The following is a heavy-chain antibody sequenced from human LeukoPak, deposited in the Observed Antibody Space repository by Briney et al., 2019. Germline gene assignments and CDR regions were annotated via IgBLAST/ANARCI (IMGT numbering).Heavy chain of an antibody. CDR2: ISSNGANT. J-gene: IGHJ4*02. Sequence: TGGALRLSCSASGFTFSNYAMYWVRQAPGKGLEYVSAISSNGANTYYADSVKGRVTISRDNSKNTLFLQLSSLRVEDTAVYYCVKRYRSGGSCYHFDYWGQGTLVIVSS. CDR3: VKRYRSGGSCYHFDY. V-gene: IGHV3-64D*09. CDR1: GFTFSNYA. D-gene: IGHD2-15*01.